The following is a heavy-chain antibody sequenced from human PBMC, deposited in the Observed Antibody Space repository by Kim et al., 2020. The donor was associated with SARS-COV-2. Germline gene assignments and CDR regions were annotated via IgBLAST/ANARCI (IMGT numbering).Heavy chain of an antibody. Sequence: SETLSLTCAVYGGSFSGYYWSWIRQPPGKGLEWIGEINHSGSTNYNPSLKSRVTISVDTSKNQFSLKLSSVTAADTAVYYCARDVRFYGSGSNPDYWGQGALVTISS. J-gene: IGHJ4*02. V-gene: IGHV4-34*01. CDR2: INHSGST. D-gene: IGHD3-10*01. CDR3: ARDVRFYGSGSNPDY. CDR1: GGSFSGYY.